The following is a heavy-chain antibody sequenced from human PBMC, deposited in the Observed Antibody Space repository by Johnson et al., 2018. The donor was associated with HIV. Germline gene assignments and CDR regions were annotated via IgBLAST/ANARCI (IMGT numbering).Heavy chain of an antibody. CDR2: LNWNGGST. V-gene: IGHV3-20*04. Sequence: EQLVESGGGLIQPGGSLRLSCAASGFTFDDYGMSWVRQAPGKGLEWVSGLNWNGGSTYYAASVKGRFTISRDNSKNTLYLQMNSLISEDTAVYYCARGDTMIVVVDNAFDIWGQGTMVTVSS. D-gene: IGHD3-22*01. J-gene: IGHJ3*02. CDR3: ARGDTMIVVVDNAFDI. CDR1: GFTFDDYG.